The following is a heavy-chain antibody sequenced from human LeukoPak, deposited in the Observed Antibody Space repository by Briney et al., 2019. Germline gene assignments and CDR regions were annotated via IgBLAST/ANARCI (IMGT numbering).Heavy chain of an antibody. CDR2: IFYSGST. CDR3: AKIPTSGITGTGFDP. CDR1: GGSISSGSYY. Sequence: SETLSLTCTVSGGSISSGSYYWGWIRQPPGKGLEWIGSIFYSGSTYYNPSLKSRVTISVDTSKNQFSLKLNSVTAADTAVYYCAKIPTSGITGTGFDPWGQGTLVTVSS. V-gene: IGHV4-39*07. J-gene: IGHJ5*02. D-gene: IGHD1-7*01.